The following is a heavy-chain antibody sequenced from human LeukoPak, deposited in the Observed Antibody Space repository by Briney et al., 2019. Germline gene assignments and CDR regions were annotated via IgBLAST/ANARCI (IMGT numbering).Heavy chain of an antibody. CDR2: IYTTGST. CDR1: GGSISSYY. D-gene: IGHD6-19*01. CDR3: ARQIAVAGKARFDY. J-gene: IGHJ4*02. Sequence: SETLSLTCTVSGGSISSYYWTWIRQPAGKGLEWIGRIYTTGSTNYNPSLNSRVTMSVYTSKNQFSLKLSSVTAADTAVYYCARQIAVAGKARFDYWGQGTLVTVSS. V-gene: IGHV4-4*07.